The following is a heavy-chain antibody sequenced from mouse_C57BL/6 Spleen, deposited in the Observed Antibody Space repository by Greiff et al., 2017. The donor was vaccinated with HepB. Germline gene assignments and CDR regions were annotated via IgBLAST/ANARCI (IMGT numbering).Heavy chain of an antibody. V-gene: IGHV1-39*01. D-gene: IGHD2-4*01. J-gene: IGHJ3*01. Sequence: VHVKQSGPELVKPGASVKISCKASGYSFTDYNMNWVKQSNGKSLEWIGVINPNYGTTSYNQKFKGKATLTVDQSSSTAYMQLNSLTSEDSAVYYCASPLYDYDGAWFAYWGQGTLVTVSA. CDR3: ASPLYDYDGAWFAY. CDR1: GYSFTDYN. CDR2: INPNYGTT.